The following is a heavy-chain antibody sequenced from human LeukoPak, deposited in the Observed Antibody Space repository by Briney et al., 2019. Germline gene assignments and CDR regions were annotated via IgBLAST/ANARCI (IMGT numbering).Heavy chain of an antibody. D-gene: IGHD6-13*01. Sequence: SQTLSLTCAISGDSVSSNSAAWNWIRQSPSRGLEWLGRTYFRSKWYNDYAVSVKSRITINPDTSKNQFSLQLNSVTPEDTAVYYCARDRGRIAAAGTSVYGMDVWGQGTTVTVSS. V-gene: IGHV6-1*01. CDR2: TYFRSKWYN. CDR1: GDSVSSNSAA. J-gene: IGHJ6*02. CDR3: ARDRGRIAAAGTSVYGMDV.